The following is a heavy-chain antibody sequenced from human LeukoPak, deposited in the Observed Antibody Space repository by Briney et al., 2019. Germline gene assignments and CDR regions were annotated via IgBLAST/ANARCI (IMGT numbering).Heavy chain of an antibody. CDR1: GFTFRSFW. CDR2: IKQDGSEK. CDR3: ARDLLYGDYVGAYFDY. J-gene: IGHJ4*02. V-gene: IGHV3-7*01. D-gene: IGHD4-17*01. Sequence: GGSLRLSCAASGFTFRSFWMTWVRQAPGKGLEWVANIKQDGSEKHYVDSVRGRFTISRDNTKNSLFLQLNSLRAEDTAVYYCARDLLYGDYVGAYFDYWGQGVLVTVSS.